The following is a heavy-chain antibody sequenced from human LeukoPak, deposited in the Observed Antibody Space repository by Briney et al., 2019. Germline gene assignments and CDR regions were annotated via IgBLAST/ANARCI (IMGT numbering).Heavy chain of an antibody. CDR1: GFTFSSYG. V-gene: IGHV3-30*18. CDR3: AKVKFSANYYYGMDV. J-gene: IGHJ6*02. D-gene: IGHD3-3*01. Sequence: SLRLSCAASGFTFSSYGMHWVRQATGKGLEGVAVISYDGNNRYYGDSVKGRFTISRDNSKNTLYLQMNSLSAEDTAVFYCAKVKFSANYYYGMDVWGQGTTVTVSS. CDR2: ISYDGNNR.